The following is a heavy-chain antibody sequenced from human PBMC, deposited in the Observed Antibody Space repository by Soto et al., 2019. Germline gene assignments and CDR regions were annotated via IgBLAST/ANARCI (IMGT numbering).Heavy chain of an antibody. CDR3: VSQRTTVPTQAYFDY. CDR2: IYYSGRS. Sequence: TEPLSLTFTVSCLSLANSSYYWGWIRQAAGKAVEWNGSIYYSGRSYAKSSVKSRVTISVDTSKHRFYLSLNSVTASDTAVYVCVSQRTTVPTQAYFDYWGPGALVTVSS. J-gene: IGHJ4*02. V-gene: IGHV4-39*01. D-gene: IGHD4-17*01. CDR1: CLSLANSSYY.